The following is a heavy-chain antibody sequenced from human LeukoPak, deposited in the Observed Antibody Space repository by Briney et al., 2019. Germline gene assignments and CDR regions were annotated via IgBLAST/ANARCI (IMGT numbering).Heavy chain of an antibody. CDR2: IYPGDSDT. V-gene: IGHV5-51*01. D-gene: IGHD3-22*01. CDR1: GYSFTSYW. CDR3: ARRLRYYDSSGYSQRDAFDI. Sequence: GESLKISCKGSGYSFTSYWIGWVRQMPGKGLEWMGIIYPGDSDTRYSPSFQGQVTISADKSISTAYLQWSSLKASDTAMYYCARRLRYYDSSGYSQRDAFDIWGQGTMVTVSS. J-gene: IGHJ3*02.